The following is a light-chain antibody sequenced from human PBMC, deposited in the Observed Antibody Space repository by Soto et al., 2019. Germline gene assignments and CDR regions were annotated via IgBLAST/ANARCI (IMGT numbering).Light chain of an antibody. CDR3: QQYPWT. V-gene: IGKV1-5*01. CDR2: DAS. CDR1: QSISSW. Sequence: GDRVTITCRASQSISSWLAWYQQKPGKAPKLLIYDASSLESGVPSRFRGSGSGTEFTLTISSLQPDDFATYYCQQYPWTFGQGTKVEIK. J-gene: IGKJ1*01.